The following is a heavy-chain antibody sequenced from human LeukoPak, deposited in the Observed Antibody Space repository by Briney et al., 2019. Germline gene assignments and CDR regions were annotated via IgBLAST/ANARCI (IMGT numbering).Heavy chain of an antibody. CDR1: GLTFSSYA. J-gene: IGHJ4*02. V-gene: IGHV3-30*04. D-gene: IGHD5-24*01. Sequence: GGSLRLSCAASGLTFSSYAMSWVRQAPGKGLEWVAVISNDERNKYYSDSVKGRFTISRGNSKSTVYLQMNSLRPEDTAVYYCARPSPPGDGYNPCDYWGPGALVTVSS. CDR2: ISNDERNK. CDR3: ARPSPPGDGYNPCDY.